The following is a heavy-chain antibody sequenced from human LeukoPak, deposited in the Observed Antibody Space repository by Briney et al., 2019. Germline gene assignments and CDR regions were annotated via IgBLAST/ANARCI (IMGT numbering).Heavy chain of an antibody. V-gene: IGHV1-24*01. CDR3: AAGHGYDYFDY. D-gene: IGHD5-12*01. Sequence: ASVEVSCKVSGYTFRELSIHWVRQAPGKGLEWMGGFDPEDGETIYAQKFQGRVSMTEDTSTDTAYMELSSLRSDDTAVYYCAAGHGYDYFDYWAQGALVTVSS. CDR1: GYTFRELS. CDR2: FDPEDGET. J-gene: IGHJ4*02.